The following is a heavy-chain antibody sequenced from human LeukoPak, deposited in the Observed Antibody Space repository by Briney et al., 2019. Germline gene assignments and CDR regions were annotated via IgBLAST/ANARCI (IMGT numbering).Heavy chain of an antibody. CDR3: AIRYYYDSSGYLPTTAFDI. CDR2: ISAYNGNT. Sequence: GASVKVSCKASGYTFTSYGISWVRQAPGQGLEWMGWISAYNGNTNYAQKLQGRVTMTEDTSTDTAYMELSSLRSEDTAVYYCAIRYYYDSSGYLPTTAFDIWGQGTMVTVSS. D-gene: IGHD3-22*01. V-gene: IGHV1-18*01. J-gene: IGHJ3*02. CDR1: GYTFTSYG.